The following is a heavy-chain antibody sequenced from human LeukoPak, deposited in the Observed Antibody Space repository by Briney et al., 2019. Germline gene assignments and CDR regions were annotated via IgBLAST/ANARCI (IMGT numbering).Heavy chain of an antibody. CDR1: GFTFSSYW. V-gene: IGHV3-7*01. CDR3: ARIGYSSSCFDY. J-gene: IGHJ4*02. CDR2: IKQDGSEK. D-gene: IGHD6-13*01. Sequence: GGSLRLSCAASGFTFSSYWMSWVRQAPGKGLEWVANIKQDGSEKDYVDSMKGRFTISRDNTKNSVYLQMNSLRGEDTAVYYCARIGYSSSCFDYWGQGTLVTVSS.